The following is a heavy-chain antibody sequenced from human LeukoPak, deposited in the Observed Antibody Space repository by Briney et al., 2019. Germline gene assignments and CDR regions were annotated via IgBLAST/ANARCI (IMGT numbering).Heavy chain of an antibody. D-gene: IGHD3-10*01. CDR2: MNPNSGNT. Sequence: GASVKDSCKASGYTFSSYDINWVRPAAGQGPEWMGRMNPNSGNTAYAQNFQGRVIMTRNTSISTAYMELSSLRFEDTAVFYCAIRTSRGGSGSSYFDSWGQGTLVTVSS. CDR1: GYTFSSYD. V-gene: IGHV1-8*01. J-gene: IGHJ4*02. CDR3: AIRTSRGGSGSSYFDS.